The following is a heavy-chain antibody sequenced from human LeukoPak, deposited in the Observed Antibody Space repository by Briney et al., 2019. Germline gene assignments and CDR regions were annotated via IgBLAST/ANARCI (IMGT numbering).Heavy chain of an antibody. CDR1: GGSISSGGYY. CDR3: ARGEYYYDSSGLYFDY. D-gene: IGHD3-22*01. V-gene: IGHV4-61*08. Sequence: KPSETLSLTCTVSGGSISSGGYYWSWIRQPPGKGLEWIGYIYYSGSTNYNPSLKSRVTISVDTSKNQFSLKLSSVTAADTAVYYCARGEYYYDSSGLYFDYWGQGTLVTVSS. J-gene: IGHJ4*02. CDR2: IYYSGST.